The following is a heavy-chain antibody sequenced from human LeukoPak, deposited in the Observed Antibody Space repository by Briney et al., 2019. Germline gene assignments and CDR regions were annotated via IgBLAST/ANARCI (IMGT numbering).Heavy chain of an antibody. V-gene: IGHV1-69*13. CDR2: IIPIFVTA. CDR1: GGTFCIYA. CDR3: ARGGSDYGDYVFDY. D-gene: IGHD4-17*01. Sequence: GASVNVSCKASGGTFCIYAISWVRQAPGQGLEVMGGIIPIFVTANYAQKFQGRVTITADESTSTAYMELSSLRSEDTAVYYCARGGSDYGDYVFDYWGQGTLVTVSS. J-gene: IGHJ4*02.